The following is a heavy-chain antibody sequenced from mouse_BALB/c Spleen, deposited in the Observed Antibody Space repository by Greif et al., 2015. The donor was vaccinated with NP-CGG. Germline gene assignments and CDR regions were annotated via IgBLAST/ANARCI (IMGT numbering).Heavy chain of an antibody. J-gene: IGHJ1*01. Sequence: VQLQQSGAELVKPGASVKLSCTASGFNIKDTYMHWVKQRPEQGLEWIGRIDPANGNTKYDPKFQGKATITADTSSNIACLQLSSLTSEDTAVYYCARWDWYFDVWGAGTTVTVSS. CDR2: IDPANGNT. V-gene: IGHV14-3*02. CDR3: ARWDWYFDV. CDR1: GFNIKDTY.